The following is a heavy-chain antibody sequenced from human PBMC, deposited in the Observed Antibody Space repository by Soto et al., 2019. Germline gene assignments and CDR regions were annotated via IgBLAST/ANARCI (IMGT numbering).Heavy chain of an antibody. D-gene: IGHD5-18*01. Sequence: QITLKESGPTLVKPTQTLTLTCTFSGFSLSTSGVGVGWIRQPPGKALEWLALIYWDDDKRYSPSLKSRLTTTKDTSKNQVVLTLTNMDPVDTATYYCAHSVGYSYGLGWFDPWGQGTLVTVSS. J-gene: IGHJ5*02. CDR3: AHSVGYSYGLGWFDP. CDR1: GFSLSTSGVG. V-gene: IGHV2-5*02. CDR2: IYWDDDK.